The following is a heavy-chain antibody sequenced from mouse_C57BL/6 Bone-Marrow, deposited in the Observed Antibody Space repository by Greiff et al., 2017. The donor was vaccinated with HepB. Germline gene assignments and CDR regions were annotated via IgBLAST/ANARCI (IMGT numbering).Heavy chain of an antibody. J-gene: IGHJ4*01. D-gene: IGHD1-1*01. V-gene: IGHV5-16*01. Sequence: EVKLEESEGGLVQPGSSMKLSCTASGFTFSDYYMAWVRQVPEKGLEWVANINYDGSSTYYLDSLKSRFIISRDNAKNILYLQMSSLKSEDTATYYCARVITTVVATDYAMDYWGQGTSVTVSS. CDR2: INYDGSST. CDR1: GFTFSDYY. CDR3: ARVITTVVATDYAMDY.